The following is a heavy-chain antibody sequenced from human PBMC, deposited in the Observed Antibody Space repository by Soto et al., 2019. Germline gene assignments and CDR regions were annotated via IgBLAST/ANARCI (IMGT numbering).Heavy chain of an antibody. V-gene: IGHV1-18*01. CDR2: ISGYNGHP. J-gene: IGHJ6*03. CDR1: GYSFTSYG. CDR3: ARRVYDDLYDMDV. D-gene: IGHD3-3*01. Sequence: QVQLVQSGAEVKRPGASVKVSCEASGYSFTSYGISWVRQAPGQGLEWMGWISGYNGHPTYAQKVQDRVTMTTDTSTITAYMELRSLRSDDTAVYYCARRVYDDLYDMDVWGKGTTVTVSS.